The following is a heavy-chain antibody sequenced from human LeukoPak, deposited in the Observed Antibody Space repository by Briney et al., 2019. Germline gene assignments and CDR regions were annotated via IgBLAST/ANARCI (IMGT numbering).Heavy chain of an antibody. D-gene: IGHD3-16*02. CDR3: ARPMITFGGVIATDAFDI. Sequence: NPSETLSLTCTVSGGSISSSSYYWGWIRQPPGKGLEWIGSIYYSGSTYYNPSLKSRVTISVDTSKNQFSLKLSSVTAADTAVYYCARPMITFGGVIATDAFDIWGQGTMVTVSS. J-gene: IGHJ3*02. CDR2: IYYSGST. V-gene: IGHV4-39*01. CDR1: GGSISSSSYY.